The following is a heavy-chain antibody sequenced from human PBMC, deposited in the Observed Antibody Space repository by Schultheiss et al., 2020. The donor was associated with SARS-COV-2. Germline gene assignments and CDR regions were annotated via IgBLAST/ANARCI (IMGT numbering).Heavy chain of an antibody. CDR2: ISSSSTI. Sequence: GGSLRLSCAASGFTFSSYSMNWVRQAPGKGLEWVSSISSSSTIYYADSVKGRFTISRDNAKNSLYLQMNSLRAEDTAVYYCAKGGGWWDPNMDVWGQGTAVTVSS. CDR3: AKGGGWWDPNMDV. D-gene: IGHD6-19*01. CDR1: GFTFSSYS. V-gene: IGHV3-69-1*01. J-gene: IGHJ6*02.